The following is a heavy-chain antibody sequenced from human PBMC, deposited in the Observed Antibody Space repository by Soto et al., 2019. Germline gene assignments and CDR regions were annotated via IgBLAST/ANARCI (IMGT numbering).Heavy chain of an antibody. V-gene: IGHV4-59*01. CDR1: GGSISSYY. CDR2: IYHSGSA. J-gene: IGHJ6*03. CDR3: ARTEGLYYYYIDV. Sequence: SETLSLTCTVSGGSISSYYWSWIRQSPGEGLEWIGYIYHSGSANYNPSLKSRVTISVDTSKKQFSLKLSSVTAADTVVYYCARTEGLYYYYIDVWGKVTPVTVSS.